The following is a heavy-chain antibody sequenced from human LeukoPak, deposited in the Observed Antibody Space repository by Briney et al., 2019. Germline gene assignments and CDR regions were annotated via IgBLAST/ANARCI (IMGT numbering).Heavy chain of an antibody. Sequence: GGSLRLSCAASGFTFSSSAMSWVRQVPGKGLEWVSGISASGGSTSYADSVRGRFTISRDDSQNTVYLQMNSVRAEDTAIYFCAKGRCGDSSCWYFDAWAKGTRVTVSS. CDR1: GFTFSSSA. CDR3: AKGRCGDSSCWYFDA. CDR2: ISASGGST. J-gene: IGHJ4*02. D-gene: IGHD6-13*01. V-gene: IGHV3-23*01.